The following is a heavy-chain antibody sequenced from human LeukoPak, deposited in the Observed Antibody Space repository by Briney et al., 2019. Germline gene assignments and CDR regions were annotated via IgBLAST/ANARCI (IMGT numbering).Heavy chain of an antibody. V-gene: IGHV4-31*03. J-gene: IGHJ4*02. Sequence: PSETLSLTCTVPGGSISSGGYYWSWIRQHPGKGLEWIGYIYYSGSTYYNPSLKSRVTISVDTSKNQFSLKLSSVTAADTAVYYCARSPVDTAMDHFDYWGQGTLVTVSS. CDR1: GGSISSGGYY. D-gene: IGHD5-18*01. CDR2: IYYSGST. CDR3: ARSPVDTAMDHFDY.